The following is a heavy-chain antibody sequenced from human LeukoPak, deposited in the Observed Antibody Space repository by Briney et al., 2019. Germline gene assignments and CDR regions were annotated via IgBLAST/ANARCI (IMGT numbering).Heavy chain of an antibody. CDR2: IYYGGSA. J-gene: IGHJ4*02. CDR3: ARGGSSGWYGRGFFDY. D-gene: IGHD6-19*01. Sequence: SETLSLTCTVSGGSMSRYYWSWIRQSPDKGLEWIGNIYYGGSAHYNPNPSLRSRVTISVDESKNQFSLNLSSVTAADTAVCYCARGGSSGWYGRGFFDYWGQGALVTVSS. V-gene: IGHV4-59*01. CDR1: GGSMSRYY.